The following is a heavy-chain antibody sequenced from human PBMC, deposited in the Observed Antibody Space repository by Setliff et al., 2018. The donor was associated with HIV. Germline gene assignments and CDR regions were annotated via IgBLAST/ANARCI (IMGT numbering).Heavy chain of an antibody. CDR3: ANGGSGGQFDH. J-gene: IGHJ4*02. D-gene: IGHD3-16*01. CDR2: IIPILGIA. Sequence: ASVKVSCKASGGTFSSYAISWVRQAPGQGLEWMGGIIPILGIANYAQKFQGRVTITRDTSASTAYMEMSSLSSEDKGIYFCANGGSGGQFDHWGQGTLVTVSS. CDR1: GGTFSSYA. V-gene: IGHV1-69*10.